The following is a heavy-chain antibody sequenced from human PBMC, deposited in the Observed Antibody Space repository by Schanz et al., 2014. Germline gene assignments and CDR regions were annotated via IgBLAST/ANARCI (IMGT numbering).Heavy chain of an antibody. Sequence: QVQLVQSGDEVKKPGASVKVSCKTSGYTFTDYGITWVRQAPGQGLEWVGWINAANGNTRYSQKFQGRVTITTDTSASTAYMELSSLRSEDAALYYCTRGGYSYTLSAFDIWGQGTMVTVSS. J-gene: IGHJ3*02. CDR1: GYTFTDYG. V-gene: IGHV1-18*01. CDR2: INAANGNT. CDR3: TRGGYSYTLSAFDI. D-gene: IGHD5-18*01.